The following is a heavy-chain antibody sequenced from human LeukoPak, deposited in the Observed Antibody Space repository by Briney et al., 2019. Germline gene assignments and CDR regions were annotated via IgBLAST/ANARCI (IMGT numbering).Heavy chain of an antibody. CDR1: GYSITELC. Sequence: ASVRVSCKVAGYSITELCMNRVRQAPGKWLEWMGGFDPEDGETIYAQKFQGRVTMTEDTSTDTAYMELSSLRSEDTAVYYCATDRGRWLVLDYWGQGTLVTVSS. CDR2: FDPEDGET. V-gene: IGHV1-24*01. J-gene: IGHJ4*02. CDR3: ATDRGRWLVLDY. D-gene: IGHD6-19*01.